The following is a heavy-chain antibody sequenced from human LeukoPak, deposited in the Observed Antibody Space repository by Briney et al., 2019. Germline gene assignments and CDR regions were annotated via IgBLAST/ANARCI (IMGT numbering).Heavy chain of an antibody. CDR3: ARGLPYCSSTGCPLDY. Sequence: GGSLRLSCAASGFTFSSYEMNWVRQAPGKGLEWVSYISSSGSTIYYADSVKGRFTISRDNSKNTLYLQMNSLRAEDTAVYYCARGLPYCSSTGCPLDYWGQGTLVTVSS. V-gene: IGHV3-48*03. CDR2: ISSSGSTI. D-gene: IGHD2-2*01. J-gene: IGHJ4*02. CDR1: GFTFSSYE.